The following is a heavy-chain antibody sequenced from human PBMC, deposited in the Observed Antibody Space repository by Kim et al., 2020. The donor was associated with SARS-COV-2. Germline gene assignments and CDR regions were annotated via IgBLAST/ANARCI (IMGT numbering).Heavy chain of an antibody. V-gene: IGHV3-7*03. D-gene: IGHD6-13*01. CDR2: IKQDGSEK. CDR3: ARGGIAKHSSYYYYYGMDV. J-gene: IGHJ6*02. Sequence: GGSLRLSCAASGFTFSSYWMSWVRQAPGKGLEWVANIKQDGSEKYYVDSVKGRFTISRDNAKNSLYLQMNSLRAEDTAVYYCARGGIAKHSSYYYYYGMDVWGQGTTVTVSS. CDR1: GFTFSSYW.